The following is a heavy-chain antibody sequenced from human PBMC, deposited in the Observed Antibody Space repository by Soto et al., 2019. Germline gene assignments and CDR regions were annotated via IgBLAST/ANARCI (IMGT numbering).Heavy chain of an antibody. CDR3: ARRSGYYNWFDP. D-gene: IGHD3-3*01. CDR1: GGSISSYY. J-gene: IGHJ5*02. Sequence: SETLSLTCTVSGGSISSYYWSWIRQPAGKGLEWIGSIYHSGSTYYNSSLKSRVTISVDTSKNHFSLKLSSVTAADTAVYYCARRSGYYNWFDPWGQGTLVTVSS. CDR2: IYHSGST. V-gene: IGHV4-4*07.